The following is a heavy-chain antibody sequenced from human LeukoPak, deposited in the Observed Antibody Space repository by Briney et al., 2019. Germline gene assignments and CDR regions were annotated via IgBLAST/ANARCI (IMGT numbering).Heavy chain of an antibody. CDR1: GFTFSSYG. V-gene: IGHV3-30*02. CDR2: IRYDVSNK. Sequence: GGSLRLSCAASGFTFSSYGMHWARQAPGRGLEWVAFIRYDVSNKYYADSVKGRFTISRDNSKNTLYLQMNSLRAEDTAVYYCAKGRTQAAAGPFDYWGQGTLVTVSS. D-gene: IGHD6-13*01. J-gene: IGHJ4*02. CDR3: AKGRTQAAAGPFDY.